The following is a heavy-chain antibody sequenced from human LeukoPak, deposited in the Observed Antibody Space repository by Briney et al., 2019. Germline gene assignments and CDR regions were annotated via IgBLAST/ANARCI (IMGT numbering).Heavy chain of an antibody. J-gene: IGHJ4*02. CDR1: GFTFSSYA. D-gene: IGHD3-22*01. CDR2: ISGSGGST. V-gene: IGHV3-23*01. Sequence: PGGSLRLSCAASGFTFSSYAMTWVRQAPGKGLEWVSGISGSGGSTYYADSVKGRFTISRDNSKNTLYLQMNSLRAEDTAVYYCAKDLYYDSSGYYYFGGGTTALGYWGQGTLVTVSS. CDR3: AKDLYYDSSGYYYFGGGTTALGY.